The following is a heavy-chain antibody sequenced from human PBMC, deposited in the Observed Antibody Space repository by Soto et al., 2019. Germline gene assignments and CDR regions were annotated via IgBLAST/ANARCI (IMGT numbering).Heavy chain of an antibody. V-gene: IGHV1-69*13. CDR3: ASSEWLDHYYYYYGMDV. CDR2: IIPIFGTA. J-gene: IGHJ6*02. CDR1: GGTFSSYA. Sequence: GASVKVSCKASGGTFSSYAISWVRQAPGQGLEWMGGIIPIFGTANYAQKFQGRVTITADESTSTAYMELSSLRSEDTAVYYCASSEWLDHYYYYYGMDVWGQGTTVTVSS. D-gene: IGHD6-19*01.